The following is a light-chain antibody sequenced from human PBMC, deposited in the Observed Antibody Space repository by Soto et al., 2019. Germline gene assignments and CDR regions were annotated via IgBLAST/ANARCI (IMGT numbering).Light chain of an antibody. CDR1: RSDIGAGYR. CDR3: SSYTSSSTLV. J-gene: IGLJ2*01. Sequence: QSVLTQPPSVSGAPGQRVTISCTGSRSDIGAGYRVRWYQQVPGAAPKLLIYDNTNRPSGVSARFFGSKSGTSASLAITGLPAEDEADYYCSSYTSSSTLVFGGGTKLTVL. V-gene: IGLV1-40*01. CDR2: DNT.